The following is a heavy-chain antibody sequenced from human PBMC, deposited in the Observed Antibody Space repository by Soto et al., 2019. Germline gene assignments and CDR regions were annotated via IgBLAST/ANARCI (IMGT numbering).Heavy chain of an antibody. CDR2: ISSSGDTG. J-gene: IGHJ4*02. CDR3: ARDRGAVVGQFFDY. Sequence: PGGSLRLSCAASGFALSAYYMSWIRQAPGKGLEWISYISSSGDTGNYADSVKGRFTVSRDNAKNSLYLQMNSLRGEDTAVYYCARDRGAVVGQFFDYWGQGTLVTVSS. D-gene: IGHD6-19*01. CDR1: GFALSAYY. V-gene: IGHV3-11*01.